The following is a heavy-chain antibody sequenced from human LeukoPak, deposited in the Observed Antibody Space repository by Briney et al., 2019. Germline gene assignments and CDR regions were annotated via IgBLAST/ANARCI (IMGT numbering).Heavy chain of an antibody. CDR3: ARGPGYYYDSSGYYYYYYGMDV. J-gene: IGHJ6*02. V-gene: IGHV4-34*01. Sequence: SETLSLTCAVYGGSFSGYYWSWIRQPPGKGLEWIGEINHSGSTNYNPSLKSRVTISVDTSKNQFSLKLSSVPAADTAVYYCARGPGYYYDSSGYYYYYYGMDVWGQGTTVTVSS. CDR2: INHSGST. CDR1: GGSFSGYY. D-gene: IGHD3-22*01.